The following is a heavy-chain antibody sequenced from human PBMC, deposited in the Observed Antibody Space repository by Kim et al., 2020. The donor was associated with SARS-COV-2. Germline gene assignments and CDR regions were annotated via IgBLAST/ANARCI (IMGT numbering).Heavy chain of an antibody. D-gene: IGHD3-10*01. CDR1: GFTFSSYA. V-gene: IGHV3-30-3*01. CDR2: ISYDGSNK. Sequence: GGSLRLSCAASGFTFSSYAMHWVRQAPGKGLEWVADISYDGSNKYYADSVKGRFTISRDNSKNTLYLQMNSLRAEDTAVYYCARPRSGSYWSWFDPWGQGTLVTVSS. J-gene: IGHJ5*02. CDR3: ARPRSGSYWSWFDP.